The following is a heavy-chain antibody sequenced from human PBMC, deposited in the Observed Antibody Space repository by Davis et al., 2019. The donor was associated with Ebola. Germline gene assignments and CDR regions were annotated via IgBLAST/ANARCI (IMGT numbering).Heavy chain of an antibody. CDR3: ARVGYCSGGSCYSGLDY. CDR2: ISSSGSTI. D-gene: IGHD2-15*01. J-gene: IGHJ4*02. Sequence: GGSLRLSCAASGFTFSSYAMSWVRQAPGKGLEWVSYISSSGSTIYYADSVKGRFTISRDNAKNSLYPQMNSLRAEDTAVYYCARVGYCSGGSCYSGLDYWGQGTLVTVSS. V-gene: IGHV3-48*04. CDR1: GFTFSSYA.